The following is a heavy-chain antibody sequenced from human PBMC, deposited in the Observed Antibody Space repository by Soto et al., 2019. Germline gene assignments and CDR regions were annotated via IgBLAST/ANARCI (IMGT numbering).Heavy chain of an antibody. CDR3: ARPVEEGSSGYYGY. CDR1: GGAISSSSYY. J-gene: IGHJ4*02. D-gene: IGHD3-22*01. V-gene: IGHV4-39*01. Sequence: AETLSLTCTVSGGAISSSSYYFVCIRQPPGNGLELIGSIYYSGSTYYNPSLKSRVTISVDTSKNQFSLKLSSVTAADTAVYYCARPVEEGSSGYYGYWGQGTLVTVSS. CDR2: IYYSGST.